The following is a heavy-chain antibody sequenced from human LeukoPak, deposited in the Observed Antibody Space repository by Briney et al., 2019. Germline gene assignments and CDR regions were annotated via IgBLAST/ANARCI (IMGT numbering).Heavy chain of an antibody. CDR2: INPNSGVT. J-gene: IGHJ4*02. CDR1: GYTFTDYY. CDR3: ARETRYSYNFFAIDY. Sequence: GASVKVSCKASGYTFTDYYMHWVRQAPGQGLEWMGWINPNSGVTSYSQKFQGRVSMTRDTSISTVYMELSRLRSDDTAVYYCARETRYSYNFFAIDYWGQGTLVTVSS. D-gene: IGHD5-18*01. V-gene: IGHV1-2*02.